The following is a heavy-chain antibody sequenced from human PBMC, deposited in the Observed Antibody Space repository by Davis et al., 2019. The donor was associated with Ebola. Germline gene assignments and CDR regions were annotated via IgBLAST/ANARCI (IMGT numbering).Heavy chain of an antibody. CDR2: ISGSGATT. J-gene: IGHJ4*02. V-gene: IGHV3-23*01. D-gene: IGHD1-26*01. CDR1: GFTFSNYA. Sequence: GESLKISCAASGFTFSNYAMSWVRQAPGKGLEWVSGISGSGATTYYADSVKGRFTISRDNSKNTLYLQMNSLRAEDTAVYYCALNSGSYVGYFDYWGQGTLVTVSS. CDR3: ALNSGSYVGYFDY.